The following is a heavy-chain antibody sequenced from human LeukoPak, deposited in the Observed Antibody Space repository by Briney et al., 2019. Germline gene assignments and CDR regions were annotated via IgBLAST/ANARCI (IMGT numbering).Heavy chain of an antibody. D-gene: IGHD6-6*01. CDR2: IYYSGST. CDR1: GGSISSYF. Sequence: SETLSPTCTVSGGSISSYFWSWIRQPPGKGLEWIGYIYYSGSTNYNPSLKSRVTMSVHTSKNQLSLKLSYVAATDTAVYYCARHLIREDYSSSSFGFDPWGRGTLVSVSS. CDR3: ARHLIREDYSSSSFGFDP. V-gene: IGHV4-59*08. J-gene: IGHJ5*02.